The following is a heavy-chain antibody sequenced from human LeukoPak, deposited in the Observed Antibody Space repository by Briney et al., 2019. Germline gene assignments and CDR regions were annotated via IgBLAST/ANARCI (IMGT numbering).Heavy chain of an antibody. CDR2: IKQDGSEK. CDR3: ARGFGVAYYYYYMDV. CDR1: GFTFSNYW. D-gene: IGHD3-3*01. V-gene: IGHV3-7*01. J-gene: IGHJ6*03. Sequence: GGSLRLSCAASGFTFSNYWMSWVRQAPGKGLEWVANIKQDGSEKYYVDSVKGRFTISRDNAKNSLYLQMNSLRAEDTAVYYCARGFGVAYYYYYMDVWGKGTTVTISS.